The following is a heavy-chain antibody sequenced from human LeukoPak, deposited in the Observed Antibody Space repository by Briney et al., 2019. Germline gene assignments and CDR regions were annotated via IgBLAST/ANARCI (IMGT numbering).Heavy chain of an antibody. J-gene: IGHJ4*02. Sequence: GGTLRLSCAASGFTFSTYGMSWVRQAPGKGLEWVSAISGSGGSTYYADSVKGRFTISRDNSKNTLYLQMNSLRAEDTAVYYCAKTPITMVRGVITPRSETYFDYWGQGTLVTVSS. CDR2: ISGSGGST. CDR1: GFTFSTYG. V-gene: IGHV3-23*01. D-gene: IGHD3-10*01. CDR3: AKTPITMVRGVITPRSETYFDY.